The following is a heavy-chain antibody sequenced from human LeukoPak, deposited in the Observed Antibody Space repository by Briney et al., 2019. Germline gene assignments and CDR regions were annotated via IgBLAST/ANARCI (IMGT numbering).Heavy chain of an antibody. J-gene: IGHJ5*02. V-gene: IGHV1-18*01. CDR3: ARVRTVKRPSWFDP. D-gene: IGHD4-17*01. Sequence: ASVKVSCKASGYTFTSYVISWVRQAPGQGLEWMGWISAYNGNTNYAQKLQGRVTMTTDTSTSTAYMELRSLRSDDTAVYYCARVRTVKRPSWFDPWGQGTLVTVSS. CDR2: ISAYNGNT. CDR1: GYTFTSYV.